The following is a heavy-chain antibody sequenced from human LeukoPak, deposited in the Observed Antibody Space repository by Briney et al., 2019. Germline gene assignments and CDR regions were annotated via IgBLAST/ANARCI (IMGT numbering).Heavy chain of an antibody. J-gene: IGHJ4*02. D-gene: IGHD6-19*01. Sequence: GRSPRLSCAVSGFTFDDYAMHWVRQAPGKGLEWVSGISWNSGSIGYADSVKGRFTISRDNAKNSLYLQMNSLRAEDTALYYCAKAYSSGGGVDYWGQGTLVTVSS. CDR2: ISWNSGSI. V-gene: IGHV3-9*01. CDR3: AKAYSSGGGVDY. CDR1: GFTFDDYA.